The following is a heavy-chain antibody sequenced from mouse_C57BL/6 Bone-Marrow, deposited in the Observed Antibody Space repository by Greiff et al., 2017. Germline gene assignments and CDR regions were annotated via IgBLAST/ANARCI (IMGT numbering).Heavy chain of an antibody. V-gene: IGHV1-64*01. CDR3: ANYGGRYFDV. J-gene: IGHJ1*03. CDR2: IHPNSGST. CDR1: GYTFTSYW. Sequence: QVQLQQPGAELVKPGASVQLSCKASGYTFTSYWMHWVKQRPGQGLEWIGMIHPNSGSTNSNEKFKSKATLTVDKSSSTAYMQLSSLTSEDSAVSYCANYGGRYFDVWGTGTTVTVSS. D-gene: IGHD1-1*02.